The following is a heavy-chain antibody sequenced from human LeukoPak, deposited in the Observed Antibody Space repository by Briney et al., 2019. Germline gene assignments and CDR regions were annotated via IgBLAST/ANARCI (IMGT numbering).Heavy chain of an antibody. D-gene: IGHD1-26*01. Sequence: ASVKVSCKASGYIFTTKYMHWVRQAPGQGLEWMGWLNPSSGISHLAQKFQGRVTMSRDTSITTAYMELSRLTSDDTAVYYCVRSRWEMDGDDWCQGTLVTVSS. V-gene: IGHV1-2*02. J-gene: IGHJ4*02. CDR3: VRSRWEMDGDD. CDR1: GYIFTTKY. CDR2: LNPSSGIS.